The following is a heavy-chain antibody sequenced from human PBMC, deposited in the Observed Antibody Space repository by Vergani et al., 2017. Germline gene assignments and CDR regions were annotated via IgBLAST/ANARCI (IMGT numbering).Heavy chain of an antibody. V-gene: IGHV4-59*01. J-gene: IGHJ6*02. CDR2: IYYSGST. Sequence: QVQLQESGPGLVKPSETLSLTCTVSGGSLSSYYWSWIRQPPGKGLEWIGYIYYSGSTNYNPSLKSRVTIAVDTSKNQFSLKLSSVTGADTAVYYCARKGGSGSSVGMDVWGQGTTVTVSS. CDR1: GGSLSSYY. CDR3: ARKGGSGSSVGMDV. D-gene: IGHD3-10*01.